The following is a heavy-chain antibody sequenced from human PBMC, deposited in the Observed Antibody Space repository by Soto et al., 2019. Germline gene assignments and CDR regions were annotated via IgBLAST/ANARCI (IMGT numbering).Heavy chain of an antibody. J-gene: IGHJ4*02. CDR3: ASLRRSLDSSGYEY. Sequence: AETLSLTCAVYGGSFSGYYWRGIRQAPGKGLEWIGEINHGGSTNYNPSLKSRVTISVDTSKNKFSLKLSYVTAADTAVYYCASLRRSLDSSGYEYWGQGNLVTVS. CDR2: INHGGST. D-gene: IGHD3-22*01. CDR1: GGSFSGYY. V-gene: IGHV4-34*01.